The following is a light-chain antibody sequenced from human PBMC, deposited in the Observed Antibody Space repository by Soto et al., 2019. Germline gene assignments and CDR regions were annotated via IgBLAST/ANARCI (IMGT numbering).Light chain of an antibody. J-gene: IGLJ1*01. Sequence: ALTQPASVSGSPGQSITISCIGTSSDVGVYNYVSWYQQHPGKAPKFMIYDVSNRPSGVSNRFSGSKSGNTASLTISGLQAEDEADYYCSSYTTSNTRQIVFGTGTKVTV. CDR2: DVS. CDR3: SSYTTSNTRQIV. CDR1: SSDVGVYNY. V-gene: IGLV2-14*01.